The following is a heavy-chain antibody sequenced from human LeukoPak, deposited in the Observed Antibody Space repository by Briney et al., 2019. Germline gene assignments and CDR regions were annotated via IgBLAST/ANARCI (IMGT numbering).Heavy chain of an antibody. D-gene: IGHD6-13*01. CDR3: ARQGPTIAAAGTFDY. CDR2: IYPGDFDT. CDR1: GYSFTSYW. J-gene: IGHJ4*02. Sequence: GESLKISCKGSGYSFTSYWIGWVRQMPGKGLEWMGIIYPGDFDTRYSPSFQGQVTISADKSISTAYLQWSSLKASDTAMYYCARQGPTIAAAGTFDYWGQGTLVTVSS. V-gene: IGHV5-51*01.